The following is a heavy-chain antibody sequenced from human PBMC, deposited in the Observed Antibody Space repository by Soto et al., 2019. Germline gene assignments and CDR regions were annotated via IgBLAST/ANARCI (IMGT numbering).Heavy chain of an antibody. CDR2: ISAYNGNT. CDR3: ARVDIVVVVAAKGEAFDI. J-gene: IGHJ3*02. V-gene: IGHV1-18*04. CDR1: GYTFTSYG. Sequence: GASVKVSCKASGYTFTSYGISWVRQAPGQGLEWMGWISAYNGNTNYAQKLQGRVTMTTDTSTSTAYMELRSLRSDDTAVYYCARVDIVVVVAAKGEAFDIWGQGTVVTVSS. D-gene: IGHD2-15*01.